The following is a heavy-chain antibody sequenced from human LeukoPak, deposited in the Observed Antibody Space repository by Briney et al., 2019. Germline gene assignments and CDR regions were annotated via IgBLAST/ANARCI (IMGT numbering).Heavy chain of an antibody. D-gene: IGHD1-14*01. CDR3: AKDLARTTPANDAFDI. Sequence: GGSQRLSCIGSGFTFSKTWMMWVRQAPGKGLEWVANINQDGGAISYVDSVKGRFTISRGNAKNSLFLQMSSLRAEDTAVYYCAKDLARTTPANDAFDIWGQGTMVTVSS. J-gene: IGHJ3*02. CDR2: INQDGGAI. V-gene: IGHV3-7*03. CDR1: GFTFSKTW.